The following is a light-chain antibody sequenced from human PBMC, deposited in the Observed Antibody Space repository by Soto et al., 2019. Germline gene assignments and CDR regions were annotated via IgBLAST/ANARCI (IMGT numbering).Light chain of an antibody. V-gene: IGKV1-5*03. J-gene: IGKJ2*02. CDR3: QQYNLLGT. CDR2: KAS. Sequence: DIQMTQSPSTLSASVGDRVTITCRASQSISSWLAWYQQKPGKAPKLLIYKASSLESGVPSRFSGSGSGTEFTLTISSLQPDDFATYYCQQYNLLGTFGQGTKLEIK. CDR1: QSISSW.